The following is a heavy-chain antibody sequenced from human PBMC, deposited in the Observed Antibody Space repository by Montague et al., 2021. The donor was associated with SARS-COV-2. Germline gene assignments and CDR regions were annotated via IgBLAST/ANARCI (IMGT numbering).Heavy chain of an antibody. CDR2: MYYSGST. J-gene: IGHJ4*02. Sequence: SETLSLTCTVSGGSISSYYWSWIRQPPGKGLEWIWYMYYSGSTNCNPSLKSRVTLLVDTSKTQFSLKLSSVTAAATAVSYCARDFDYWGQGTLVTVSS. CDR3: ARDFDY. V-gene: IGHV4-59*13. CDR1: GGSISSYY.